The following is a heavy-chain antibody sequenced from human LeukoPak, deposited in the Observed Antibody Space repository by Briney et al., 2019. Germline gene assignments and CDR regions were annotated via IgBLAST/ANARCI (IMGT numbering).Heavy chain of an antibody. CDR1: GYSFTSYW. J-gene: IGHJ4*02. CDR3: ARHGGDCSSTSCIADY. Sequence: GESLKISCRGSGYSFTSYWIGWVRQMPGKGLEWMGIIYPGDSDTRYSPSFQGQVTISADKSISTAYLQWSSLKASDTAMYYCARHGGDCSSTSCIADYWGQGTLVTVSS. CDR2: IYPGDSDT. V-gene: IGHV5-51*01. D-gene: IGHD2-2*01.